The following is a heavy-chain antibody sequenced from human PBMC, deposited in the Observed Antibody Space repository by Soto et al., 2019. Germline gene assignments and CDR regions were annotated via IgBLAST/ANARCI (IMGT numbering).Heavy chain of an antibody. CDR2: FYSSGSP. CDR1: GDYMSRHY. J-gene: IGHJ4*02. Sequence: PSETLSLTCTVSGDYMSRHYWSWLRQPPGKGLEWIGDFYSSGSPHHNPSLKNRVSISEDRSKNEFSLKLSSVTAADTAIYYCAREFYYDSSGIGFDSWGQGTLVTVSS. V-gene: IGHV4-59*11. CDR3: AREFYYDSSGIGFDS. D-gene: IGHD3-22*01.